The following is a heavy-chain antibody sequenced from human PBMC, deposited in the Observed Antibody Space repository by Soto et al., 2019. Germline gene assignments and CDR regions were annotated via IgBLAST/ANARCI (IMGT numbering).Heavy chain of an antibody. V-gene: IGHV4-30-4*01. CDR3: ARVPSPFDYYYAMDV. J-gene: IGHJ6*02. D-gene: IGHD3-16*01. CDR1: GDSISSGNKY. Sequence: QVQLRESGPGLVMPSQTLSLTCTVSGDSISSGNKYWSWIRQPPGKGLEWIGYIFSSGTTYNNPSLTSRLTMSLNASQTQCSLKLNSLTDADTAVYFCARVPSPFDYYYAMDVWGQGATVNVS. CDR2: IFSSGTT.